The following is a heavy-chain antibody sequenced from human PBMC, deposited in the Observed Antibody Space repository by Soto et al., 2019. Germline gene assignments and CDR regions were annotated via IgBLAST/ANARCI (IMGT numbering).Heavy chain of an antibody. CDR2: MWYDGSNK. V-gene: IGHV3-33*01. J-gene: IGHJ4*02. CDR1: GFTFSTYG. D-gene: IGHD2-15*01. Sequence: QVQLVESGGGVVQPGRSLRLSCAASGFTFSTYGMHWVRQAPGRGLEWVAGMWYDGSNKYYADSVKGRLTISRDNSKNTLYLQMNSLRAEDTAVYYCARDGWVVVAGLDYWGQGTLVTVSS. CDR3: ARDGWVVVAGLDY.